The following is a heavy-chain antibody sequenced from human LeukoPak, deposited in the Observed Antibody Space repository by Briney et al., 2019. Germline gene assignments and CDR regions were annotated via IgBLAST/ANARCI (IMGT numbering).Heavy chain of an antibody. D-gene: IGHD3-10*01. Sequence: PSETLSLTCAVSGDSISSGDYSWSWIRQPSGKGLGWIGYIFHSGSPYYNPSLKGRVTISVDKSKNQFSLRLTSVTAADTAVYYCARELWFVNAPGSWFDPWGQGTLVTVSS. J-gene: IGHJ5*02. CDR3: ARELWFVNAPGSWFDP. V-gene: IGHV4-30-2*01. CDR2: IFHSGSP. CDR1: GDSISSGDYS.